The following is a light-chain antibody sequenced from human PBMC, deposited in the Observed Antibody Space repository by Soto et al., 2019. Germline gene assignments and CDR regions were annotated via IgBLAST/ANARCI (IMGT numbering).Light chain of an antibody. CDR1: SSDIGNYNY. CDR2: DVS. Sequence: QSVLTQPDSVSGSPGQSVASSCTAASSDIGNYNYVSWYQQRPGKVPKLIIHDVSDRPSGVSDRFSGSKSGNTASLTISGLRAEDEADYYCSSYTSTSTYVFGTGTKVTVL. J-gene: IGLJ1*01. CDR3: SSYTSTSTYV. V-gene: IGLV2-14*03.